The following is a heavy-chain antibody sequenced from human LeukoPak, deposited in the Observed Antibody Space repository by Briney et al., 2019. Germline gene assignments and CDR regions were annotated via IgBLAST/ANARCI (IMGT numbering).Heavy chain of an antibody. CDR3: ARRLGGSSEGYEF. V-gene: IGHV1-2*02. Sequence: ASVKLSCKASGYTFTDLTEYYIHWVRQAPGQRLEGMGRINPNNSSTKYEQKFQGRVSMTRDMSMNTAYMELSSLTYDDTAVYYCARRLGGSSEGYEFWGQGPLVTVSS. J-gene: IGHJ4*02. CDR2: INPNNSST. D-gene: IGHD1-26*01. CDR1: GYTFTDLTEYY.